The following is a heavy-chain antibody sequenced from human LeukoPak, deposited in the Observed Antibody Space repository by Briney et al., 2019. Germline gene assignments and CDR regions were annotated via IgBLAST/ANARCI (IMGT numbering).Heavy chain of an antibody. CDR3: ARGLLSIWGSYHFDY. V-gene: IGHV1-2*02. J-gene: IGHJ4*02. Sequence: ASVKVFCKASGYTFTGYYMHWVRQAPGQGLEWMGWINPNSGGTNYAQKFQGRVTMTRDTSISTAYMELSRLRSDDTAVYYCARGLLSIWGSYHFDYWGQGTLVTVSS. CDR2: INPNSGGT. CDR1: GYTFTGYY. D-gene: IGHD1-26*01.